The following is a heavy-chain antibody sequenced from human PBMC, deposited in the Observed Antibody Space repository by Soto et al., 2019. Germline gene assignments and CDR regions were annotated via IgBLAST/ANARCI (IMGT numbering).Heavy chain of an antibody. CDR3: ARVAGITIFGVVIRPKRGWFDP. V-gene: IGHV4-34*01. CDR1: GGSFSGYY. D-gene: IGHD3-3*01. Sequence: SSETLCLTCAVYGGSFSGYYWSWIRQPPGKGLEWIGEINHSGSTNYNPSLKSRVTISVDTSKNQFSLKLSSVTAADTAVYYCARVAGITIFGVVIRPKRGWFDPWGQGTLVTVSS. J-gene: IGHJ5*02. CDR2: INHSGST.